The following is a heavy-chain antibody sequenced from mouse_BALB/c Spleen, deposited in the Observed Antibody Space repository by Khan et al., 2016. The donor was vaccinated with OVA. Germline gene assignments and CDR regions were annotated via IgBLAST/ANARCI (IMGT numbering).Heavy chain of an antibody. D-gene: IGHD2-14*01. Sequence: EVQLQESGPSLVKPSQTLSLTCSVTGDSITSGYWNWIRKFPGNKLEYMGYIIYTGYTYYNQSLKSRISITRHKSTTQYYLQVNSVTDDDTATYYCARSTYRYAFVYWGQGTLVTVSA. J-gene: IGHJ3*01. CDR1: GDSITSGY. CDR3: ARSTYRYAFVY. CDR2: IIYTGYT. V-gene: IGHV3-8*02.